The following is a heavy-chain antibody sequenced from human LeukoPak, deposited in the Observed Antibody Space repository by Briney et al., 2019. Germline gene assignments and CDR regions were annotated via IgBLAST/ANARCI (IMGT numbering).Heavy chain of an antibody. V-gene: IGHV3-53*01. J-gene: IGHJ4*02. D-gene: IGHD3-22*01. CDR3: ARVWSGYFFQ. Sequence: GGSLRLSCVASGIDISYHYVGWVRQAPGKGLEWVSVIHTGGTTHYADSVKGRFTVSKDTSNNTVFLQMNSLRVEDTAVYFCARVWSGYFFQWGQGALVTVSS. CDR1: GIDISYHY. CDR2: IHTGGTT.